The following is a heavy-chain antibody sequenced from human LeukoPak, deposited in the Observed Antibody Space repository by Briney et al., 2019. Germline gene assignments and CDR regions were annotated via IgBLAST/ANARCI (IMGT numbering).Heavy chain of an antibody. J-gene: IGHJ3*02. CDR3: ARSFDI. V-gene: IGHV4-34*01. CDR1: GGSFSGYY. CDR2: INHSGST. Sequence: PSETLSLTCAVYGGSFSGYYWSWIRQPPGKGLEWIGEINHSGSTNYNPSLKSRVTISVDTSKNQFSLQLNSVTPEDTAVYYCARSFDIWGQGTMVTVSS.